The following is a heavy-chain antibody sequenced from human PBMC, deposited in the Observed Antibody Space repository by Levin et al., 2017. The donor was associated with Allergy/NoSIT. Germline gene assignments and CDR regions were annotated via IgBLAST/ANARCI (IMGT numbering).Heavy chain of an antibody. J-gene: IGHJ6*02. V-gene: IGHV1-3*01. CDR3: ARSDIVVVPAAMRTRYYYYYGMDV. D-gene: IGHD2-2*01. CDR1: GYTFTSYA. CDR2: INAGNGNT. Sequence: VASVKVSCKASGYTFTSYAMHWVRQAPGQRLEWMGWINAGNGNTKYSQKFQGRVTITRDTSASTAYMELSSLRSEDTAVYYCARSDIVVVPAAMRTRYYYYYGMDVWGQGTTVTVSS.